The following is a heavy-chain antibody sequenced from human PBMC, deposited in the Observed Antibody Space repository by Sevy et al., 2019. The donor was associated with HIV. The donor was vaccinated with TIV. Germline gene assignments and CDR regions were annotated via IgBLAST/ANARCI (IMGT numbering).Heavy chain of an antibody. V-gene: IGHV1-24*01. CDR2: FDPEDGET. D-gene: IGHD3-3*01. Sequence: ASVKVSCKVSGYTLTKLPMHWVLQAPGKGLEWMGGFDPEDGETIYAQRFQGRVTMTEDTSTDTAYMELSSLRSEDTAVYYCATLDFWSENPFYGTDVWGQGTTVTVSS. J-gene: IGHJ6*02. CDR1: GYTLTKLP. CDR3: ATLDFWSENPFYGTDV.